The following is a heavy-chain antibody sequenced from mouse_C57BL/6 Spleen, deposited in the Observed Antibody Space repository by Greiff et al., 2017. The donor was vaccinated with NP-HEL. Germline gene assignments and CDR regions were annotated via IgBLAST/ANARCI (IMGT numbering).Heavy chain of an antibody. V-gene: IGHV1-82*01. CDR3: INSLHYFDY. CDR1: GYAFSSSW. D-gene: IGHD3-1*01. J-gene: IGHJ2*01. CDR2: IYPGDGDT. Sequence: VQLQQSGPELVKPGASVKISCKASGYAFSSSWMNWVKQRPGKGLEWIGRIYPGDGDTNYNGKFKGKATLTADKSSSTAYMQLSSLTSEDSAVYFCINSLHYFDYWGQGTTLTVSS.